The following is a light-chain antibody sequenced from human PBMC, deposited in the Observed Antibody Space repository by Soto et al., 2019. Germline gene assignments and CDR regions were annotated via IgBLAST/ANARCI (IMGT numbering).Light chain of an antibody. Sequence: EIVVTPSPDTLYVSPEEGATLSCRASQSVGTKLAWYQQKAGQAPRLLIYGASTRATGIPDRFSGSGSGTEFTLTISSLQSEDFAVYYCQQYNSWPPITFGQGTRLEI. J-gene: IGKJ5*01. V-gene: IGKV3-15*01. CDR2: GAS. CDR1: QSVGTK. CDR3: QQYNSWPPIT.